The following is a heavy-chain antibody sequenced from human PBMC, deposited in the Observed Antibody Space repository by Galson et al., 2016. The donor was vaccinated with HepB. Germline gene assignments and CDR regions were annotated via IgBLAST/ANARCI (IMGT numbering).Heavy chain of an antibody. CDR3: ARWTAYCPRPGCPRDHDYFDP. V-gene: IGHV3-53*01. CDR2: MYPRGDT. D-gene: IGHD4-11*01. CDR1: GFLVSSSF. J-gene: IGHJ5*02. Sequence: SLRFSCAASGFLVSSSFMSWVRQTPGTGLEWVTVMYPRGDTHYSDSVRGRFTISRDNSRNSMSLQMTNLRVGDTAVYFCARWTAYCPRPGCPRDHDYFDPWGQGILVTVSS.